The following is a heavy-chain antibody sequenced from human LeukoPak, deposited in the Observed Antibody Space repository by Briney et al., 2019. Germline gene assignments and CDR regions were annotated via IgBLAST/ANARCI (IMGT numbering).Heavy chain of an antibody. CDR1: GFTLSRHW. D-gene: IGHD2-21*01. CDR3: VRDHLWAFDI. J-gene: IGHJ3*02. Sequence: GGSLRLSCAASGFTLSRHWMSWVRQAPGKGLEWVANIKKDGSNKNYVDSVKGRFTISRDNAKNSLFLQMNGLRAEDTAVYYCVRDHLWAFDIWGQGTVVTVSS. V-gene: IGHV3-7*01. CDR2: IKKDGSNK.